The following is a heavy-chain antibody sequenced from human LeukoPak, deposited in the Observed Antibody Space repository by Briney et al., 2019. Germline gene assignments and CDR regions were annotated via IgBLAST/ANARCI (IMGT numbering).Heavy chain of an antibody. V-gene: IGHV3-48*03. CDR3: ASPTTVRDYYYYAMDV. D-gene: IGHD4-17*01. J-gene: IGHJ6*02. Sequence: GGSLRLSCAASGFTFSSYEMNWVRQAPGKGLEWVSCISSSGSTMYYADSVKGRFTISRDNAEKSLYLQMNSLRAEDTAVYYCASPTTVRDYYYYAMDVWGQGTTVTVSS. CDR1: GFTFSSYE. CDR2: ISSSGSTM.